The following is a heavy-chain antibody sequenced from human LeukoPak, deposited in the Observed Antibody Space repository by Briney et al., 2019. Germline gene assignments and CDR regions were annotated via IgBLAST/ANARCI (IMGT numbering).Heavy chain of an antibody. D-gene: IGHD2-15*01. CDR2: ISSSGSTI. CDR1: GFTFSSYE. Sequence: QPGGSLRLSCAASGFTFSSYEMNWVRQAPGKGLEWVSYISSSGSTIYYADSVKGRFTISRDNAKNPLYLQMNSLRAEDTAVYYCARESCSGGSCYLDYWGQGTLVTVSS. CDR3: ARESCSGGSCYLDY. J-gene: IGHJ4*02. V-gene: IGHV3-48*03.